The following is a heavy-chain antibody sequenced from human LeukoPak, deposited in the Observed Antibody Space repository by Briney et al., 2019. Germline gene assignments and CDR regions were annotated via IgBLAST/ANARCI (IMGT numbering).Heavy chain of an antibody. Sequence: GASGTVSFLTSVYSFTNFYIHWVRQAPGQGLEWMGMVNPSGGSTTSAQRFKNRVNITTDTSTRTVYMEMTGLTSDDTGIYYCARNALWGQGTQVSVSS. D-gene: IGHD1-1*01. J-gene: IGHJ4*02. V-gene: IGHV1-46*01. CDR2: VNPSGGST. CDR3: ARNAL. CDR1: VYSFTNFY.